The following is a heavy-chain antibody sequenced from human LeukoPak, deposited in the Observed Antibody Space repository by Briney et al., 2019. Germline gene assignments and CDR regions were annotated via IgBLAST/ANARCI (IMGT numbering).Heavy chain of an antibody. J-gene: IGHJ4*02. Sequence: GRSLRLSCAASGFTFSSYGMHWVRQAPGKGLEWVAVISYDGSNKYYADSVKGRFTISRDNSKNTLYLQMNSLRAEDTAVYYCANWNYDIDYWGQGTLVTVSS. V-gene: IGHV3-30*18. D-gene: IGHD1-7*01. CDR3: ANWNYDIDY. CDR2: ISYDGSNK. CDR1: GFTFSSYG.